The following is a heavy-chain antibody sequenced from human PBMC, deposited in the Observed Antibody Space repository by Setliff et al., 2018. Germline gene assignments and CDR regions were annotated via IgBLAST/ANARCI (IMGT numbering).Heavy chain of an antibody. Sequence: ASVKVSCKAFGYPFTGYYYNHWVRQAPGQGPEWMGWINPNTGAAKYAQQFQGRFTMTRDMSLRTVYLDLSGLTSDDTAVYYCTRDPTGSNFYNFQFYMDVWGKGTTVTVSS. CDR3: TRDPTGSNFYNFQFYMDV. CDR2: INPNTGAA. CDR1: GYPFTGYY. J-gene: IGHJ6*03. D-gene: IGHD1-1*01. V-gene: IGHV1-2*02.